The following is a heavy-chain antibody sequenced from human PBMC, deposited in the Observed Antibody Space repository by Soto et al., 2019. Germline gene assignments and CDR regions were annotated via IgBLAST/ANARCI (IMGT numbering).Heavy chain of an antibody. CDR2: INAGNGNT. Sequence: QVQLVQSGAEVKKPGASVKVSCKASGYTFTSYAMHWVRQAPGQRLEWMGWINAGNGNTKYSQKFQGRVTITRDTSASTAYMELSSLRSEDTAVYYCARDSGDDYGDYGYYYYYYMDVWGKGTTVTVSS. D-gene: IGHD4-17*01. V-gene: IGHV1-3*01. J-gene: IGHJ6*03. CDR3: ARDSGDDYGDYGYYYYYYMDV. CDR1: GYTFTSYA.